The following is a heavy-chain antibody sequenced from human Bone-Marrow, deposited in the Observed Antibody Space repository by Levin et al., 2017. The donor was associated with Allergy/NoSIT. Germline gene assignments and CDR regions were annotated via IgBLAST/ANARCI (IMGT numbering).Heavy chain of an antibody. Sequence: GGSLRLSCAASGFTFSRYGMHWVRQAPGKGLEWVAVISDDGNTEYYPDSVKGRFTISRDNSRNTLYLQMNSLRADDTAVYYCAKEGEHADMVTARYAFDIWGQGTMVTVSS. CDR1: GFTFSRYG. CDR3: AKEGEHADMVTARYAFDI. J-gene: IGHJ3*02. CDR2: ISDDGNTE. D-gene: IGHD2-21*02. V-gene: IGHV3-30*18.